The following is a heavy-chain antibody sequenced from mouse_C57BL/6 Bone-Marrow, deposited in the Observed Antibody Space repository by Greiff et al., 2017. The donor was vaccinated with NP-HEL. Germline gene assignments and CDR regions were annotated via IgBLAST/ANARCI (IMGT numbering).Heavy chain of an antibody. D-gene: IGHD4-1*02. CDR1: GFNFTDYS. CDR3: TSNWAFAY. J-gene: IGHJ3*01. Sequence: EVLLVESGAELVRPGASVKLSCTASGFNFTDYSMHWVKQRPEQGLEWIGWIDPENGDTEYASKFQGKATITADTSSNTAYLQLSSLTSEDTGVYYCTSNWAFAYWGQGTLVTVSA. CDR2: IDPENGDT. V-gene: IGHV14-4*01.